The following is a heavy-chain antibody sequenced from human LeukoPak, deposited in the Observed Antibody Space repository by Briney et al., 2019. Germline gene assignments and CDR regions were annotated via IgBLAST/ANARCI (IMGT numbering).Heavy chain of an antibody. Sequence: GRSLRLSCAASGFTFSSYAMSWVRQAPGKGLEWVSAISGSGGSTYYADSVKGRFTSSRDNSKNTLYLQMNSLRAEDTAVYYCAKHRRLSSGWYPETDYWGQGTLVTVSS. D-gene: IGHD6-19*01. CDR3: AKHRRLSSGWYPETDY. CDR1: GFTFSSYA. V-gene: IGHV3-23*01. J-gene: IGHJ4*02. CDR2: ISGSGGST.